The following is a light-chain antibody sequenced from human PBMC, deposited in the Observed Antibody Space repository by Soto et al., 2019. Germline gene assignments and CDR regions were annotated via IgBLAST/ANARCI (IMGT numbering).Light chain of an antibody. CDR2: AAS. V-gene: IGKV3D-20*01. CDR3: QQYVRSQIT. CDR1: QSVSGDH. J-gene: IGKJ5*01. Sequence: EIELTQSPATLSLSPGERATLSCGASQSVSGDHLAWYQQKPGLAPRLLIYAASSRATGIPDRFSGSGSGTDFSLTINRLQPEDFAVYYCQQYVRSQITFGQGTRLEIK.